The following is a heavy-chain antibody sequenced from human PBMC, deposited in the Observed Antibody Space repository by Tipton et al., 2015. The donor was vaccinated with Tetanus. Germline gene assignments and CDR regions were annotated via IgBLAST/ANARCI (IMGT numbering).Heavy chain of an antibody. J-gene: IGHJ3*02. D-gene: IGHD3-10*01. Sequence: GLVKPSETLSLTCDVYDGSFSAYYWTWIRQPPGKGLEWVGEINHTGSTNYNPSLRRRVTISIGTSKNQFSLKMSSVTAADTAVYYCARWGDASGSTNLYAFDIWGQGTMVSVSS. CDR3: ARWGDASGSTNLYAFDI. CDR1: DGSFSAYY. CDR2: INHTGST. V-gene: IGHV4-34*01.